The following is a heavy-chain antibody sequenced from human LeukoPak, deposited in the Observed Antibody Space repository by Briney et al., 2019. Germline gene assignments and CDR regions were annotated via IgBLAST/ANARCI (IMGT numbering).Heavy chain of an antibody. D-gene: IGHD6-19*01. CDR3: VRRDNTGWNYFDY. Sequence: PSETLSLTCTVSGGSINSHYWSWIRHPPGKGQEWIGDIYYKGNTNYNPSLKSRVTISVDTSKNHLSLKLTSVLAADTAIYYCVRRDNTGWNYFDYWGQGILVTVSS. CDR1: GGSINSHY. J-gene: IGHJ4*02. V-gene: IGHV4-59*08. CDR2: IYYKGNT.